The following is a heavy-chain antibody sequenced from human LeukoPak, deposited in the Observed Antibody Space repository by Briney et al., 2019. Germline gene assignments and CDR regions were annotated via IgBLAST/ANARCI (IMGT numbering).Heavy chain of an antibody. CDR1: GFTFSSYG. J-gene: IGHJ4*02. V-gene: IGHV3-33*08. CDR2: IWYGGSNT. Sequence: GRSLRLSGAASGFTFSSYGMHWVHQAPGKGLEWVAVIWYGGSNTYYADSVKGRFTISRDNSKNTLYLQMNSLRAEDTAVYYCVRSTRPIAAAGTLDYWGQGTLVTVSS. D-gene: IGHD6-13*01. CDR3: VRSTRPIAAAGTLDY.